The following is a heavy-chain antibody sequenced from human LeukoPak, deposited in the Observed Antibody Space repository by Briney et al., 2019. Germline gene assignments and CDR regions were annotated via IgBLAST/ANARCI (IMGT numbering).Heavy chain of an antibody. CDR3: ARDQIAAPGTIF. CDR1: GFTFSSYS. CDR2: ISSSSSYI. D-gene: IGHD6-13*01. Sequence: GGSLRLSCAASGFTFSSYSMNWVRQAPGKGLEWVSSISSSSSYIYYADSVKGRFTIPRDNAKNSLYLQMNSLRAEDTAVYYCARDQIAAPGTIFWGQGTLVTVSS. V-gene: IGHV3-21*01. J-gene: IGHJ4*02.